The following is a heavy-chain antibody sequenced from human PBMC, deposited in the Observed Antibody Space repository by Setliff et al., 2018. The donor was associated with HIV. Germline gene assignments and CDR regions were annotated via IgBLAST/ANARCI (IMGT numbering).Heavy chain of an antibody. CDR1: GYTLTELS. J-gene: IGHJ4*02. V-gene: IGHV1-24*01. CDR3: ATVPLGDWSFDS. D-gene: IGHD3-9*01. CDR2: FDPEDGES. Sequence: ASVKVSCKVSGYTLTELSMHWVRQAPGKGLEWVGGFDPEDGESVYAQKFQDRVTMTEDRSTDTAYMELSSLRSEDTAVYYCATVPLGDWSFDSWGQGTLVTVSS.